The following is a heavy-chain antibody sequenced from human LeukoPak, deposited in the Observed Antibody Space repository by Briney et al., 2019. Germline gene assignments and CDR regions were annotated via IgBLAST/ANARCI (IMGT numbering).Heavy chain of an antibody. V-gene: IGHV4-59*01. D-gene: IGHD6-13*01. CDR2: IYYSGST. Sequence: SETLSLTCTVSGGSISNYYWSWIRPPPGKGLEWIGYIYYSGSTNYNPSLKSRDTISLDTPKNPISPKLSSLTAPDTAAYYCARTTEAHSWQTRYYSYYMDVWGKGTTVTVSS. J-gene: IGHJ6*03. CDR3: ARTTEAHSWQTRYYSYYMDV. CDR1: GGSISNYY.